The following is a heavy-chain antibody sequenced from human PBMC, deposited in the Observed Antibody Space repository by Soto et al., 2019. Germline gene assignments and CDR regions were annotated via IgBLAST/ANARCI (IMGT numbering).Heavy chain of an antibody. CDR2: IYHSGST. D-gene: IGHD6-6*01. CDR3: AAKSIAARRYYYYYGMDV. CDR1: GGSISRSNW. Sequence: SETLSLTCAGSGGSISRSNWWRWVRQPPGKGLEWIGEIYHSGSTNYNPSLKSRVTISVDKSKNQFSLKLSSVTAADTAVYYCAAKSIAARRYYYYYGMDVWGQGTTVT. V-gene: IGHV4-4*02. J-gene: IGHJ6*02.